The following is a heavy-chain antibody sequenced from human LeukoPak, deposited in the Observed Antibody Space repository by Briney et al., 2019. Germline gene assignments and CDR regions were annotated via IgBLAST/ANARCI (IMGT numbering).Heavy chain of an antibody. Sequence: PSETLSLTCTVSGGPISSYYWSWIRQPPGKGLEWIGYIYYSGSTNYNPSLKSRVTISVDTSKNQFSLKLSSVTAADTAVYYCARHSSGWNNWFDPWGQGTLVTVSS. CDR3: ARHSSGWNNWFDP. CDR2: IYYSGST. V-gene: IGHV4-59*08. D-gene: IGHD6-19*01. J-gene: IGHJ5*02. CDR1: GGPISSYY.